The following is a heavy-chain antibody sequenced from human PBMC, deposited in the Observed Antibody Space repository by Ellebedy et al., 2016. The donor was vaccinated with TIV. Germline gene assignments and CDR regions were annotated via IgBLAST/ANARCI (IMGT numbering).Heavy chain of an antibody. CDR2: IAVYNGHT. CDR1: SYTFTRYG. V-gene: IGHV1-18*01. Sequence: ASVKVSXKVSSYTFTRYGMSWVRQAPGQGLEWMGWIAVYNGHTKYAQKFQDRVVMTTETATCTVYMELRSLRSDDTAVYYCARSRLGGGHWYFDFWGRGTLVTVSS. CDR3: ARSRLGGGHWYFDF. D-gene: IGHD3-10*01. J-gene: IGHJ2*01.